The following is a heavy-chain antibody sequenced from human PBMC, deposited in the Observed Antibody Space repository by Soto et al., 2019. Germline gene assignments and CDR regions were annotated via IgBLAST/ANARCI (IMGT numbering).Heavy chain of an antibody. V-gene: IGHV4-39*01. CDR3: ASQQYYYDSSGYSASDAFDI. D-gene: IGHD3-22*01. J-gene: IGHJ3*02. CDR2: IYYSGST. CDR1: GGSY. Sequence: SETLSLTCTVSGGSYCGWIRQPPGKGLEWIGSIYYSGSTYYNPSLKSRVTISVDTSKNQVSLNVSSVTAADTAVYYCASQQYYYDSSGYSASDAFDIWGQGIMVTVSS.